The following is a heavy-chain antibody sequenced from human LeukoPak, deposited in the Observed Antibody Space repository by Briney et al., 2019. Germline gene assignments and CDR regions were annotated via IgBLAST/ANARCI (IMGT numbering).Heavy chain of an antibody. J-gene: IGHJ5*02. V-gene: IGHV4-59*08. CDR1: GGSISSYY. D-gene: IGHD2-2*01. CDR2: IYYSGST. Sequence: SEALSLTCTVSGGSISSYYWSWIRQPPGKGLEWIGYIYYSGSTNYNPSLKSRVTISVDTSKNQFSLKLSSVTAADTAVYYCARQIYQGWFDPWGQGTLVTVSS. CDR3: ARQIYQGWFDP.